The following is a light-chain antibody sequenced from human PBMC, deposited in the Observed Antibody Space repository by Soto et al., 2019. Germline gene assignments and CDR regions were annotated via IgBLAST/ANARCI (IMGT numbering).Light chain of an antibody. CDR2: AAS. Sequence: DIQMTQSPSSLSASVGDRVTITFQASQDISSYLAWYQQKPGKAPKLLIYAASTLQSGVPSRFSGSGSGTDFTLTISSLQPEDFATYYCQQLNSYVTFGQGTRLEIK. J-gene: IGKJ5*01. CDR3: QQLNSYVT. CDR1: QDISSY. V-gene: IGKV1-9*01.